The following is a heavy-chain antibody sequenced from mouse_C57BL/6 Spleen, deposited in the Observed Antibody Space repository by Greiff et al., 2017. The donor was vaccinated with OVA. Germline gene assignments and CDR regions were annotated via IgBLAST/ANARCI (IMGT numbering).Heavy chain of an antibody. Sequence: EVQLQQSGPELVKPGASVKIPCKASGYTFTDYNMDWVKQSHGKSLEWIGDINPNNGGTIYNQKFKGKATLTVDKSSSTAYMELRSLTSEDTAVYYCARITTVVAGYAMDYWGQGTSVTVSS. CDR1: GYTFTDYN. J-gene: IGHJ4*01. CDR3: ARITTVVAGYAMDY. CDR2: INPNNGGT. V-gene: IGHV1-18*01. D-gene: IGHD1-1*01.